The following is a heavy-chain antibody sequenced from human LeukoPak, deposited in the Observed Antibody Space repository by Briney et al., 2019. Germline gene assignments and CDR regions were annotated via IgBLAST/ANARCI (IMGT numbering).Heavy chain of an antibody. CDR1: GFTFGSYE. D-gene: IGHD6-19*01. CDR2: ISSSGSTI. CDR3: ARGLFSSGWYPIDY. V-gene: IGHV3-48*03. J-gene: IGHJ4*02. Sequence: GGSLRLSCAASGFTFGSYEMNWVRQAPGKGLEWVSYISSSGSTIYYADSVKGRFTISRDNAKNSLYLQMNSLRAEDTAVYYCARGLFSSGWYPIDYWGQGTLVTVSS.